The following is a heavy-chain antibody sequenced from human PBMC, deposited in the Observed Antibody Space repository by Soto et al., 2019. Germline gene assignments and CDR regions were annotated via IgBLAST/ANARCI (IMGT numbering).Heavy chain of an antibody. D-gene: IGHD3-16*01. CDR2: IYYSGST. J-gene: IGHJ4*02. Sequence: SETLSLTCTVSGGSISSYYWSWIRQPPGKGLEWIGYIYYSGSTDYNPSLQSRVTMSLDTSKNQFSLKLSSVTAADTAVYYCARASSIWGFDYWGQGTLVTVSS. CDR3: ARASSIWGFDY. CDR1: GGSISSYY. V-gene: IGHV4-59*01.